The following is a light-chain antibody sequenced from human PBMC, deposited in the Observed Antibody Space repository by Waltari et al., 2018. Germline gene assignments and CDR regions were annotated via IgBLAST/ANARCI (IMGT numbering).Light chain of an antibody. V-gene: IGKV2-28*01. CDR2: LGS. J-gene: IGKJ2*01. Sequence: DIVMTQSPLSLPVTPGEPASISCRSSQSLLHNNGYNYLDWYLQKPGQSPQLLIYLGSNRASGVPDRFSGSGSGTDLTLKISRVEAEDVGVYYCMQALQTPYTFGQGTKLEIK. CDR1: QSLLHNNGYNY. CDR3: MQALQTPYT.